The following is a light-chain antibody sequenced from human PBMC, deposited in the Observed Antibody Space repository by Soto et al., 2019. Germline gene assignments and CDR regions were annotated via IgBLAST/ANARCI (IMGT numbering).Light chain of an antibody. CDR1: SSDVGGYNY. J-gene: IGLJ1*01. V-gene: IGLV2-14*01. Sequence: QSVLTQPASVSGSPGQSITISCTGTSSDVGGYNYVSWYQQHSGKAPKLMIYDVSNRPSGVSNRFSGSKSGNTASLTISGLQAEDEADYYCGSYASSSTLYVFGTGTKGHRP. CDR2: DVS. CDR3: GSYASSSTLYV.